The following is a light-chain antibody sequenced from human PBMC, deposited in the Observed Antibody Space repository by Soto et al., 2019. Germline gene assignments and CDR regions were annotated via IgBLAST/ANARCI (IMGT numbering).Light chain of an antibody. Sequence: ESVMMQGPPTLNESPGGRATLSCRASQSISDTLAWSQQKSGQAPRLLISRASSRATGIPDRFSGSGSGTDFTLTISRLEPEDFAVYYCQQYGTSPRTFGQGTTV. V-gene: IGKV3-20*01. CDR1: QSISDT. J-gene: IGKJ1*01. CDR2: RAS. CDR3: QQYGTSPRT.